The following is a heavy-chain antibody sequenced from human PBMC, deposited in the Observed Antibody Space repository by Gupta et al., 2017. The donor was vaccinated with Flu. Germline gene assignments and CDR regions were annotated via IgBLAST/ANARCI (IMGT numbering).Heavy chain of an antibody. CDR3: ARHGEMATVFYGMDV. CDR2: IYYRGTT. CDR1: GGSLSSTYSY. V-gene: IGHV4-39*01. J-gene: IGHJ6*02. Sequence: QLQLHQSGPRLVKPSETLSLTCNVSGGSLSSTYSYWGWIRQPPGKGLEWIGSIYYRGTTYYNPSLSSRLTVSVDTSKNQFSQNLSSATAADTAVYYCARHGEMATVFYGMDVWGQGTTVTVSS. D-gene: IGHD4-4*01.